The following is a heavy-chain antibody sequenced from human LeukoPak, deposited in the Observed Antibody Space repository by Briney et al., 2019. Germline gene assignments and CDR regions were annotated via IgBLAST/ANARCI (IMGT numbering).Heavy chain of an antibody. J-gene: IGHJ4*02. Sequence: GSLRLSCAASGFTFSNYEMNWVRQAPGKGLEWVSYISSSGTIYYADSVKGRFTISRDNAKKSLYLQMNSLRAEDTAVYHCARRFDFWGQGTLVTVSS. V-gene: IGHV3-48*03. CDR1: GFTFSNYE. CDR3: ARRFDF. CDR2: ISSSGTI.